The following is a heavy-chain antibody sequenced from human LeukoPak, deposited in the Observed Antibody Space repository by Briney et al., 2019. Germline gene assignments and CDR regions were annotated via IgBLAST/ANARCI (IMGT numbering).Heavy chain of an antibody. D-gene: IGHD3-3*02. CDR2: IKQDGSEK. J-gene: IGHJ4*02. CDR1: GFAFSSYW. V-gene: IGHV3-7*01. CDR3: ARTLLAPHFDY. Sequence: GGSLRLSCAASGFAFSSYWMSWVRQAPGKGLEWVANIKQDGSEKYYVDPVKGRFTISRDNAKNSLYLQMNSLRAEDTAVYYCARTLLAPHFDYWGQGTLVTVSS.